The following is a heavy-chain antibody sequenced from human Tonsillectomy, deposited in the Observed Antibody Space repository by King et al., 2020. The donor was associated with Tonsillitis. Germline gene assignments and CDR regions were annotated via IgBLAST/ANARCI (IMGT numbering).Heavy chain of an antibody. CDR3: ATNAVGSDVSAYRDSRH. CDR1: GDTFTGHF. D-gene: IGHD3-16*01. Sequence: QLVQSGAELRKPGASVTVSCRTSGDTFTGHFVHWVRQAPGQGLEWMGWINPKTGDTNYVQKFQGRVTLSGDVSITTAYMGLSSLRPDDTAVYYCATNAVGSDVSAYRDSRHWGQGTLVTVSS. CDR2: INPKTGDT. V-gene: IGHV1-2*02. J-gene: IGHJ1*01.